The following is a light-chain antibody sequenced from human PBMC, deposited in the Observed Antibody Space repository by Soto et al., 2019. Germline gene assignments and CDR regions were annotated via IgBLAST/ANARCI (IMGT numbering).Light chain of an antibody. V-gene: IGKV1-5*03. CDR1: QSISSW. CDR2: KAS. Sequence: DIQMTQSPSTLSASVGDTVTIICRASQSISSWLAWYQQKGGKAPKLLISKASNLDSGVPSRFSSSGSGTEFNLTISSLQPEDFATYYCQQYNSFIWTFGQGTKVDIK. CDR3: QQYNSFIWT. J-gene: IGKJ1*01.